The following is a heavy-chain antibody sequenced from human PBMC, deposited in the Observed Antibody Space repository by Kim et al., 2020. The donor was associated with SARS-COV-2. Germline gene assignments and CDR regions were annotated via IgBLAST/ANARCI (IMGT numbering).Heavy chain of an antibody. Sequence: ASVKVSCKASGYTFTSYAMHWVRQAPGQRLEWMGWINAGNGNTKYSQKFQGRVTITRDTSASTAYMELSSLRSEDTAVYYCARELRSRAYDSSGTYNWFDPWGQGTLVTVSS. CDR1: GYTFTSYA. CDR3: ARELRSRAYDSSGTYNWFDP. V-gene: IGHV1-3*01. J-gene: IGHJ5*02. D-gene: IGHD3-22*01. CDR2: INAGNGNT.